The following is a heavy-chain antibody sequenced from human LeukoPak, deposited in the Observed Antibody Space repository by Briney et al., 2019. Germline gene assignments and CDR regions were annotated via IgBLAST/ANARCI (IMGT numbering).Heavy chain of an antibody. CDR2: ISDIGIGT. Sequence: PGRSLRLSCAASGFIFSNYVMGWVRQAPGKGLELVSSISDIGIGTYYADSVKGRFTIFRDNSKNILYLQMNSLRAEDTAIYYCAKRGGGTMFAFDIWGQGTMVTVSS. J-gene: IGHJ3*02. V-gene: IGHV3-23*01. CDR3: AKRGGGTMFAFDI. CDR1: GFIFSNYV. D-gene: IGHD3-10*02.